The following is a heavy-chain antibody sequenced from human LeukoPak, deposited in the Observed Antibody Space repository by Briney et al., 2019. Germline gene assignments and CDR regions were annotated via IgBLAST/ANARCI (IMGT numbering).Heavy chain of an antibody. Sequence: GGSLRLSCAASGFSFYDYAMHWVRHAPGKGLEWVSGISWNSGSIGYADSVKGRFTISRDNAKNSLYLQMNSLRAEDTALYYCAKEDTATSHDYYYGMDVWGQGTTVTVSS. J-gene: IGHJ6*02. CDR2: ISWNSGSI. D-gene: IGHD5-18*01. CDR1: GFSFYDYA. CDR3: AKEDTATSHDYYYGMDV. V-gene: IGHV3-9*01.